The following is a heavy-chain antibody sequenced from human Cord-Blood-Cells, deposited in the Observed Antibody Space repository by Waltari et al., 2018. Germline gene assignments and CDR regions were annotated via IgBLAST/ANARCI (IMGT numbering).Heavy chain of an antibody. Sequence: QVQLVQSGAEVKKPGASVKVSCKASGYTFTGYYMHWVRQAPGQGLEWMGWINPNSGGTNYAQKFQGRVTMTRDTSISTAYMELSSLRSDDTAVYYCARGPPLTYCTNGVCYDAFDIWGQGTMVTVSS. V-gene: IGHV1-2*02. CDR1: GYTFTGYY. J-gene: IGHJ3*02. CDR3: ARGPPLTYCTNGVCYDAFDI. CDR2: INPNSGGT. D-gene: IGHD2-8*01.